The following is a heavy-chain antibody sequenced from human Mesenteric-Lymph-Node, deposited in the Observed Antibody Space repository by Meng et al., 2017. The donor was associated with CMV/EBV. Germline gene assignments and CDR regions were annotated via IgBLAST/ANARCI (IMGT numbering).Heavy chain of an antibody. CDR1: GFTFSNAW. Sequence: GESLKISCAASGFTFSNAWMSWVRQAPGKGLEWVGRIKSKSAGATTDYAAPVKGRFTISRDDSKNTLYLQMNSLKTEDTAVYYCTTPRRYCSSTSCPWYYGMDVWGQGTTVTVSS. J-gene: IGHJ6*02. V-gene: IGHV3-15*01. D-gene: IGHD2-2*01. CDR2: IKSKSAGATT. CDR3: TTPRRYCSSTSCPWYYGMDV.